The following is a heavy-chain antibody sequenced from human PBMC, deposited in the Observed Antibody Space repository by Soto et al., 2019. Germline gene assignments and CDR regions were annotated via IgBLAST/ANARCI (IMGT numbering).Heavy chain of an antibody. V-gene: IGHV3-21*01. J-gene: IGHJ6*02. CDR2: IGSSGGYI. D-gene: IGHD2-2*01. Sequence: GGSLRLSCAVSGFIFSDFSMNWVRQAPGKGLEWVASIGSSGGYIFYADSVKGRFTISRDNAKKSLDLQINSLRAEDAAVYYCAREKKHQSLGGRFGMDVWGQGTTVTVSS. CDR1: GFIFSDFS. CDR3: AREKKHQSLGGRFGMDV.